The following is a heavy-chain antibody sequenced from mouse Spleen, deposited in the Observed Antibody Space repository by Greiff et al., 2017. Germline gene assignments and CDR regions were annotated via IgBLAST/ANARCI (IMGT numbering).Heavy chain of an antibody. Sequence: QVQLQQSGPELVKPGASVKISCKASGYAFSSSWMNWVKQRPGKGLEWIGRIYPGDGDTNYNGKFKGKATLTADKSSSTAYMQLSSLTSEDSAVYFCARAGYDEAWFAYWGQGTLVTVSA. V-gene: IGHV1-82*01. D-gene: IGHD2-14*01. J-gene: IGHJ3*01. CDR2: IYPGDGDT. CDR1: GYAFSSSW. CDR3: ARAGYDEAWFAY.